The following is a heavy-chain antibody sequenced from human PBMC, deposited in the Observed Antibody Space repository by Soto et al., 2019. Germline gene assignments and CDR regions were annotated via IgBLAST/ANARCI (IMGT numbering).Heavy chain of an antibody. CDR3: LPKLIPANILWFDP. J-gene: IGHJ5*02. V-gene: IGHV3-23*01. D-gene: IGHD2-2*02. Sequence: GGSLRLSCAASGFTFTNYAMSWVRQAPGKGLEWVSAIDVNGGLTFYANSVKGRFTIFRDNSKNTLYLQMNTLRVDDTAIYYCLPKLIPANILWFDPWGQGTLVTVSS. CDR2: IDVNGGLT. CDR1: GFTFTNYA.